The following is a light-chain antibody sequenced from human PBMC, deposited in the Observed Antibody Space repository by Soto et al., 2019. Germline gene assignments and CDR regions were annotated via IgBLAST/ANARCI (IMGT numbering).Light chain of an antibody. V-gene: IGKV3-15*01. Sequence: EIVMTQSPATLSVSPGERATLSCRASQSVSSNLAWYQQKPGQAPRLLIYGASTRATGIPARFSGSGSGTEFTLTISSLQSEDFTVYYCQKYNTWSLWTFGPSTKV. CDR3: QKYNTWSLWT. CDR1: QSVSSN. J-gene: IGKJ1*01. CDR2: GAS.